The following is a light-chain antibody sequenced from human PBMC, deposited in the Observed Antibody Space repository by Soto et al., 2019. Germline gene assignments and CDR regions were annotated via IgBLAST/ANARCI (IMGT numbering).Light chain of an antibody. CDR2: DVS. CDR3: CSYAGSPRYV. V-gene: IGLV2-11*01. J-gene: IGLJ1*01. CDR1: SSDVGGYNY. Sequence: QSALTQPRSVSGSPGQSVTISCTGTSSDVGGYNYVSWYQHHPGKAPKVMIYDVSERPSGVPDRFSGSKSGNTASLTISGRQAEDEADYYCCSYAGSPRYVFGTGTKLTVL.